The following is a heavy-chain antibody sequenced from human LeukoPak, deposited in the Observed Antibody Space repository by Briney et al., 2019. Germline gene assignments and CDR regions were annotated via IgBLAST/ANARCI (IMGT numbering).Heavy chain of an antibody. CDR1: GYTLTDLS. V-gene: IGHV1-24*01. D-gene: IGHD1-26*01. J-gene: IGHJ4*02. Sequence: ASVKVSCKVSGYTLTDLSMHWVRQAPGKGLEWMGGFDPEDGETIYAQKFQGRVTMTEDTSTDTAYMELSSLRSEDTAVYATGRPWDLLNYWGQGTLVTISS. CDR2: FDPEDGET. CDR3: GRPWDLLNY.